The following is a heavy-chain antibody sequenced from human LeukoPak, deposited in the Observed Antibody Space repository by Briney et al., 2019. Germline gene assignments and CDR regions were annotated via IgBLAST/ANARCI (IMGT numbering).Heavy chain of an antibody. J-gene: IGHJ6*02. V-gene: IGHV3-7*03. CDR1: GFTLSSHW. CDR2: INQDESEK. Sequence: PGGSLRLSCEASGFTLSSHWMSWVRQAPGKGLEWVAHINQDESEKFYVDSAKGRFTISRDNGKNSLYLQMSSLRVEDTGVYHCARGHYGLDVWGQGTTVTVSS. CDR3: ARGHYGLDV.